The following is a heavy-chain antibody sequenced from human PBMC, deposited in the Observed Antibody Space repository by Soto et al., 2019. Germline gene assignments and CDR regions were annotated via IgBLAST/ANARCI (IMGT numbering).Heavy chain of an antibody. CDR3: AREGSMVRH. V-gene: IGHV4-61*01. CDR1: GGSVSSGSYY. CDR2: IYYSGST. D-gene: IGHD5-18*01. Sequence: QVQLQESGPGLVKPSETLSLTCTVSGGSVSSGSYYWSWIRQPPGKGLEWIGYIYYSGSTNYNPPLKSRVTISVDTSKNQFSLKLSSVTAADTAVYYCAREGSMVRHWGQGTLVTVSS. J-gene: IGHJ4*02.